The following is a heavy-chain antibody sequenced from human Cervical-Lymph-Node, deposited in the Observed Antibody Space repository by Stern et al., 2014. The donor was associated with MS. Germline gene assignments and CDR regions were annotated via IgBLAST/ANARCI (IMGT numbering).Heavy chain of an antibody. CDR2: INPQSGGT. V-gene: IGHV1-2*02. J-gene: IGHJ5*02. CDR3: TRALRIADRPSPGGHWFDP. CDR1: GYIFTDYY. Sequence: VHLVESGAEVEKPGASVKVSCKASGYIFTDYYLHWVRQAPGQGLEWMGRINPQSGGTSYAQSFQGRVTLTRDTSITTAYMDLSRLTSDDTAVYYCTRALRIADRPSPGGHWFDPWGQGTLVIVSS. D-gene: IGHD6-6*01.